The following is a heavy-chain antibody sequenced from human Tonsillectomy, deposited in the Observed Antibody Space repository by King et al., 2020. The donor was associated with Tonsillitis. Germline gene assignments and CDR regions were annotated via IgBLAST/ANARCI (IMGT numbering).Heavy chain of an antibody. V-gene: IGHV3-15*01. D-gene: IGHD3-22*01. CDR2: IKSKTDGGTT. CDR3: TTTYYDSSGYPYYFDY. Sequence: VQLVESGGGLVKPGGSLRLSFAASGFTFSNAWMSWVRQAPGKGLEWVGRIKSKTDGGTTDYAAPVKGRFTISSDDSKNTLYLQMNSLKTEDTAVYYCTTTYYDSSGYPYYFDYWGQGTLVTVSS. CDR1: GFTFSNAW. J-gene: IGHJ4*02.